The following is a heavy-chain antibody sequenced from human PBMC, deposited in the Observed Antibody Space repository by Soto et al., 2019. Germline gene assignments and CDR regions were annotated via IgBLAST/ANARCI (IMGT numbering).Heavy chain of an antibody. J-gene: IGHJ5*02. V-gene: IGHV4-31*03. CDR1: GASLSSGTYY. D-gene: IGHD3-3*01. CDR3: ATRITVFGLLIPPFDP. Sequence: PSETLSLTCTVSGASLSSGTYYWNWIRQSPEKGLEWIGCIHPSGGTHYNPSLKSRVSISDETSKNQFSLKVSSVTAADTAVYYCATRITVFGLLIPPFDPWGQGTQVNVSS. CDR2: IHPSGGT.